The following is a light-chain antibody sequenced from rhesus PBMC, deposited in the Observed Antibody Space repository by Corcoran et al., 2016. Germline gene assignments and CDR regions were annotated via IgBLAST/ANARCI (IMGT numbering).Light chain of an antibody. J-gene: IGKJ1*01. V-gene: IGKV1-18*01. CDR2: AAS. Sequence: DIQMTQSPSSLSASVGDKVTITCRASQGISSWLAWYQQTPGKAPKLLIYAASSLQRGVPSRFNGSGSGTEYTLTISSLQPEDFATYYCQQYYSTPWTFGQVTKVEIK. CDR1: QGISSW. CDR3: QQYYSTPWT.